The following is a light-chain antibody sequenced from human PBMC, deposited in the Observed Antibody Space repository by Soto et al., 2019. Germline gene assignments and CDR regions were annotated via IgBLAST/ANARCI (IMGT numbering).Light chain of an antibody. CDR1: SSNIGSNT. V-gene: IGLV1-44*01. CDR2: SNN. Sequence: QSVLTQPPSAYGTPGQRVTISCSGSSSNIGSNTVNWYQQLPGTAPKLLIYSNNQRPSGVPDRFSGSKSGTSASLAISGLQSEDEADYYCAAWDDSLNGHVFGTGTKVTVL. J-gene: IGLJ1*01. CDR3: AAWDDSLNGHV.